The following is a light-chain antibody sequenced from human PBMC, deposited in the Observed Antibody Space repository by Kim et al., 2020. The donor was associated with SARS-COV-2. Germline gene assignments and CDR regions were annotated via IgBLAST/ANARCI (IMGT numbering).Light chain of an antibody. CDR1: NIGSKS. Sequence: PGKTARITCGGDNIGSKSVHWYQQKPGQAPVLVIYYDSDWPSGIPERFSGSNSGNTATLTISRVEAGDEADYYCQMWDSSGDHVVFGGGTQLTVL. CDR2: YDS. J-gene: IGLJ2*01. CDR3: QMWDSSGDHVV. V-gene: IGLV3-21*04.